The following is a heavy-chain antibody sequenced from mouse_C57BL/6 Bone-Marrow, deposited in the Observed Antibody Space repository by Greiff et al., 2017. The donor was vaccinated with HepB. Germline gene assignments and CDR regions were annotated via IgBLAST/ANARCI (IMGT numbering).Heavy chain of an antibody. V-gene: IGHV14-2*01. CDR1: GFNIKDYY. CDR2: IDPEDGET. D-gene: IGHD1-1*01. J-gene: IGHJ2*01. CDR3: ARREITTVVATDYFDY. Sequence: EVKLMESGAELVKPGASVKLSCTASGFNIKDYYMHWVKQRTEQGLEWIGRIDPEDGETKYAPKFQGKATITADTSSNTAYLQLSSLTSEDTAVYYCARREITTVVATDYFDYWGQGTTLTVSS.